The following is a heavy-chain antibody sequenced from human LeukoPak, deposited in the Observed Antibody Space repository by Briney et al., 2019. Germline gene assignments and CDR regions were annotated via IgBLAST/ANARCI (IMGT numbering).Heavy chain of an antibody. CDR1: GYTFTSYA. CDR3: ARNSLWFGELLLVY. CDR2: IIPIFGTA. V-gene: IGHV1-69*13. D-gene: IGHD3-10*01. Sequence: SVKVSCKASGYTFTSYAISWVRQAPGQGLEWMGGIIPIFGTANYAQKFQGRVTITADESTSTAYMELSSLRSEDTAVYYCARNSLWFGELLLVYWGQGTLVTVSS. J-gene: IGHJ4*02.